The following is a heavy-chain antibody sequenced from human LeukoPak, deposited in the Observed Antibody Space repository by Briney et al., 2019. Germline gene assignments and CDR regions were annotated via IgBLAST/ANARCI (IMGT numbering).Heavy chain of an antibody. V-gene: IGHV3-21*04. CDR3: ARVVDYNFVY. D-gene: IGHD3-10*01. Sequence: GGSLRLSCAASGFTFTNYRMTWVRQAPGKGLEWVSSISSTSGYIFYADSVQGRFTISRDNAKSSLYLQMNSLRAEDTAVYYCARVVDYNFVYWGQGTLVTVSS. CDR2: ISSTSGYI. CDR1: GFTFTNYR. J-gene: IGHJ4*02.